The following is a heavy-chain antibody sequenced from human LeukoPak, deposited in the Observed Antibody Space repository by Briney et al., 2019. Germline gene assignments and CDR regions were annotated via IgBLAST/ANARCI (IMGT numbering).Heavy chain of an antibody. CDR2: ISSGNT. D-gene: IGHD4-17*01. J-gene: IGHJ6*03. CDR3: ARIDYGDYNFYYYYMDV. Sequence: SETLSLTCSVSGDSVSSYYWSWIRQPPGKGLDGIGYISSGNTNYNPSLKSRVTISVDTSKNQFSLSLNSVTAADTAVYYCARIDYGDYNFYYYYMDVWGKGTTVTVSS. V-gene: IGHV4-59*02. CDR1: GDSVSSYY.